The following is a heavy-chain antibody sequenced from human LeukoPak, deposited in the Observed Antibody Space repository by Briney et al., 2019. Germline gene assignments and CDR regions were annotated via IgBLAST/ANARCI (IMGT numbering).Heavy chain of an antibody. J-gene: IGHJ6*03. D-gene: IGHD2-2*01. CDR2: IKQDGSEK. V-gene: IGHV3-7*01. CDR1: GFTFSSYW. Sequence: GGSLRLSCAASGFTFSSYWMSWVRQAPGKGLEWVANIKQDGSEKYYVDSVKGRFTISRDNAKNSLYLQMNSLRAEDTAVYYCARVKSCSSTSCYAGYYYYYMDVWGKGTTVTVSS. CDR3: ARVKSCSSTSCYAGYYYYYMDV.